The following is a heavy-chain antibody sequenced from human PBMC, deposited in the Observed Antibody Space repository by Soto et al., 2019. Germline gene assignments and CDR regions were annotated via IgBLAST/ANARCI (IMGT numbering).Heavy chain of an antibody. D-gene: IGHD6-25*01. Sequence: GGSLRLSCAASGFKFSNYAMSWVRQAPGKGLEWVSLISATGGGTYYADSVKGRFTISRDNPHNTLYLQVHSLTAEDTAVYYCAKDRRAAGNSAFYFDFWGQGAQVTVSS. CDR3: AKDRRAAGNSAFYFDF. J-gene: IGHJ4*02. V-gene: IGHV3-23*01. CDR2: ISATGGGT. CDR1: GFKFSNYA.